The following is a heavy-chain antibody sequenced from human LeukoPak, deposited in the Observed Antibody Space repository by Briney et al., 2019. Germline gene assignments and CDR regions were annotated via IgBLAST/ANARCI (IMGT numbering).Heavy chain of an antibody. Sequence: GESLKISCKTSGYSFTNYWIGWVRQMPGRGLEWMGIIYPGDSETTYSPSFQGQVTISADKSVSTAYLQWNSLKASDTAMFYCAASIVRTPHEYYFNYWGQGTLVAASS. V-gene: IGHV5-51*01. CDR2: IYPGDSET. D-gene: IGHD2-8*01. CDR3: AASIVRTPHEYYFNY. CDR1: GYSFTNYW. J-gene: IGHJ4*02.